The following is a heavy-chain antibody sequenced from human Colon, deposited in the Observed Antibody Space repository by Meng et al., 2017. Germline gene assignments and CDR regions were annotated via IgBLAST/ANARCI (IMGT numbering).Heavy chain of an antibody. J-gene: IGHJ4*02. CDR1: GFTFGDHY. V-gene: IGHV3-11*01. CDR2: ISSSGSSL. CDR3: VRGFPSSD. Sequence: QVQLVESGGVLVKPGESLRLSGAASGFTFGDHYMSWVRQAPGKGLEWVSYISSSGSSLYYADSVKGRFTISRDNAENSLFLHMDNLRVEDSAVYYCVRGFPSSDWVQGTLVTVSS.